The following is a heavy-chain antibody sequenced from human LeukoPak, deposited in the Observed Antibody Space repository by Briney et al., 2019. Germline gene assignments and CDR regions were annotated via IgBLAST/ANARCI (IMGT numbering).Heavy chain of an antibody. D-gene: IGHD3-22*01. CDR2: ISYDGSDK. V-gene: IGHV3-30*15. J-gene: IGHJ4*02. Sequence: GGSLRLSCAAPGFTSSSNAMHWVRQAPGKGLEWVAVISYDGSDKYYAVSVRGRFTISRDNPKNTLYLQMSSLRAEDTAVYYCARDPYYYDSSGYLDYWGQGTLVTVSS. CDR3: ARDPYYYDSSGYLDY. CDR1: GFTSSSNA.